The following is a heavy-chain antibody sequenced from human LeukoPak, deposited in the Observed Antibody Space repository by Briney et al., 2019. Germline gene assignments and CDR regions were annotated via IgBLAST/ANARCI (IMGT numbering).Heavy chain of an antibody. D-gene: IGHD3-22*01. J-gene: IGHJ4*02. CDR1: GFTFSSYE. V-gene: IGHV3-48*03. Sequence: GGSLRLSCAASGFTFSSYEMNWVRQAPGKGLEWVSYISSSGSTIYYADSVKCRFTISRDNSKNTLYLQMNSLRAEDTAVYYGAKDTYYYDSSGYLDYWGQGTLVTVSS. CDR3: AKDTYYYDSSGYLDY. CDR2: ISSSGSTI.